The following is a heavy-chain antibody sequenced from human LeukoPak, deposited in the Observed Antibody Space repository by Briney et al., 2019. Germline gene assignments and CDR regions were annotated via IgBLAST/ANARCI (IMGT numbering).Heavy chain of an antibody. CDR1: GFTFSSYW. J-gene: IGHJ4*02. V-gene: IGHV3-74*01. CDR2: IKSDGSTT. CDR3: ARVVDTHFDY. Sequence: GGSLRLSCAASGFTFSSYWMHWVRQAPGKGLVWVSRIKSDGSTTTYADSVKGRFTISRDNAKNTLYLQMSSLRAEDTAVYYCARVVDTHFDYWGQGTLVTVSS. D-gene: IGHD5-18*01.